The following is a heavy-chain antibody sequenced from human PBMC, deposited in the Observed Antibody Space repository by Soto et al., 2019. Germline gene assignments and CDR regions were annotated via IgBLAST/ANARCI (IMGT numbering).Heavy chain of an antibody. CDR2: IYHSGST. Sequence: QVQLQESGPGLVKPSGTLSLTCAVSSGSISSSYWWSWVRQPPGKGLEWIGEIYHSGSTNYNPSLKSRVTISVDKSKDQFSLKLSSVTATDTAVYYCARTCTDGVCLYPWGQGTLVTVSS. D-gene: IGHD2-8*01. J-gene: IGHJ5*02. CDR3: ARTCTDGVCLYP. CDR1: SGSISSSYW. V-gene: IGHV4-4*02.